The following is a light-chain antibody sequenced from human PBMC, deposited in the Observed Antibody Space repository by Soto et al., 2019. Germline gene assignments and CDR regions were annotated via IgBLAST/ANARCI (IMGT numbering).Light chain of an antibody. CDR3: SSYAGSNNFVV. V-gene: IGLV2-8*01. CDR2: EVS. J-gene: IGLJ2*01. Sequence: QSALTQPPSASGSPGQSVTISCIGTSSDIGGYNYVSWYQQHPGKAPKLMVYEVSKRPSGVPDRFSGSKSGNTASLTVSGLQAEDEADYYCSSYAGSNNFVVFGGGTKVTVL. CDR1: SSDIGGYNY.